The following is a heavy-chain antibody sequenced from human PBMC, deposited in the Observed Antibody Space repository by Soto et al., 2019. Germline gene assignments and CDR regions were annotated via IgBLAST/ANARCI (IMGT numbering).Heavy chain of an antibody. V-gene: IGHV3-11*01. D-gene: IGHD6-13*01. CDR3: ARGGQKLHGMDV. J-gene: IGHJ6*02. Sequence: PGGSLRLSCAASGFTFTDYYMSWIRQAPGKGLEWVSYISSSGSPIYYAESVKGRFTISRDNAKNSLYLQMNSLRADDTAVYYCARGGQKLHGMDVWGQGTTVTVSS. CDR1: GFTFTDYY. CDR2: ISSSGSPI.